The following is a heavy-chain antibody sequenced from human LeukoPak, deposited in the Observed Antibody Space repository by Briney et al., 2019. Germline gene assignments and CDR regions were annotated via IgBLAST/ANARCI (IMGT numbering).Heavy chain of an antibody. CDR3: ARDLNDVDIVATILGY. J-gene: IGHJ4*02. V-gene: IGHV1-2*02. Sequence: GASVKVSCKASGYTFTGYYMHWVRQAPGQGLEWMGWINPNSGGTNYAQKFQGRVTITADKSTSTAYMELSSLRSEDTAVYYCARDLNDVDIVATILGYWGQGTLVTVSS. CDR2: INPNSGGT. D-gene: IGHD5-12*01. CDR1: GYTFTGYY.